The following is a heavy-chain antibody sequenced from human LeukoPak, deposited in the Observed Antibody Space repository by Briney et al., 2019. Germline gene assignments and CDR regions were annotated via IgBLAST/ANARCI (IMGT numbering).Heavy chain of an antibody. CDR3: ARAAYCGGDCYLFDY. V-gene: IGHV4-39*01. D-gene: IGHD2-21*02. J-gene: IGHJ4*02. CDR2: IYYSGST. Sequence: SETRSLTCSVSGGSISSSTYYWGWIRQPPGKGLEWIGSIYYSGSTYYNSSLKSRVTISVDTSKNQFSLKLSSLTAADTAVYYCARAAYCGGDCYLFDYWGQGTLVTVFS. CDR1: GGSISSSTYY.